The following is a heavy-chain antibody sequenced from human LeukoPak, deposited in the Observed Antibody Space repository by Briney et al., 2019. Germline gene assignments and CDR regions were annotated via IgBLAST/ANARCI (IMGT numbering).Heavy chain of an antibody. CDR2: ISGYNGNT. Sequence: ASVKVSCKASGYTFTSYGISWVRQAPGQGLEWMGWISGYNGNTNYAQKFQGRVTMTRDTSIRTAYMELSRLRSDDTAVYYCARIGGSYAAKGWFDPWGQGTLVTVSS. CDR1: GYTFTSYG. J-gene: IGHJ5*02. D-gene: IGHD1-26*01. V-gene: IGHV1-18*01. CDR3: ARIGGSYAAKGWFDP.